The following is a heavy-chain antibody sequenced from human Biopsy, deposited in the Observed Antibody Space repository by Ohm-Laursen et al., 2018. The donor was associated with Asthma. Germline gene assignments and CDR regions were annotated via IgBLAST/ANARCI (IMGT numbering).Heavy chain of an antibody. CDR2: HDHEEGGT. CDR1: GYSLTDLS. D-gene: IGHD4-17*01. Sequence: SSVKVSCKISGYSLTDLSMHWVRQAPGQGLEWMGGHDHEEGGTVNERRFQGRVTMTEDTSTDTAYRELSSLSSDDTAVYYCASDFPKDYVRYNFQFLGQGTLVTLSS. CDR3: ASDFPKDYVRYNFQF. J-gene: IGHJ4*02. V-gene: IGHV1-24*01.